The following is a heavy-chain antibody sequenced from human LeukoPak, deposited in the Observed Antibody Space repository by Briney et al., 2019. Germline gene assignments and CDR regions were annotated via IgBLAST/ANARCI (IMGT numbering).Heavy chain of an antibody. CDR3: ARVPLGYCSGDSCYDLDY. CDR2: ISYDGSNK. J-gene: IGHJ4*02. D-gene: IGHD2-15*01. Sequence: GGSLRLSCAASGFTVSSNYMSWVRQAPGKGLEWVAVISYDGSNKYYVDSVKGRFTISRDNSKNTLYLQMNSLRAEDTAVYYCARVPLGYCSGDSCYDLDYWGQGTLVTVSS. V-gene: IGHV3-30-3*01. CDR1: GFTVSSNY.